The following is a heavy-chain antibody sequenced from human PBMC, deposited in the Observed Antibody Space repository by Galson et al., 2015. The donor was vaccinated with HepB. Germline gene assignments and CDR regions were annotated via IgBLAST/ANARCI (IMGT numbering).Heavy chain of an antibody. Sequence: QSGAEVKKPGESLKISCKGSGYSFTNYWIVWVRQMPGKGLEWMGIIYPGDSNTRYSPSFQGQVTISADKSVSTAYLQWNSLKASDTAIYYCARGMDTAMAPLFDSWGQGTLVTVSS. CDR1: GYSFTNYW. D-gene: IGHD5-18*01. V-gene: IGHV5-51*03. CDR2: IYPGDSNT. CDR3: ARGMDTAMAPLFDS. J-gene: IGHJ4*02.